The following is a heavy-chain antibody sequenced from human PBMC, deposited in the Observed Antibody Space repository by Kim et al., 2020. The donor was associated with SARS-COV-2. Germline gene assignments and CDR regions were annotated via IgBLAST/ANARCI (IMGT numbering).Heavy chain of an antibody. J-gene: IGHJ4*02. CDR3: ARDRRGASCFDY. V-gene: IGHV4-59*01. Sequence: NYTPSRKSRVTISVETSKNQFSLKLSSVTAADTAVYYCARDRRGASCFDYWGQGTLVTVSS. D-gene: IGHD1-26*01.